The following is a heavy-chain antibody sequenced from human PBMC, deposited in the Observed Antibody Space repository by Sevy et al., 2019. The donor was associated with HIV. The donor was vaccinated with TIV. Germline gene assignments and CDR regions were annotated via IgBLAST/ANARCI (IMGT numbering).Heavy chain of an antibody. J-gene: IGHJ5*01. CDR1: GASISTSSYY. CDR2: MHYTGST. V-gene: IGHV4-39*01. Sequence: SETLSLTCSVSGASISTSSYYWGWIRQPPGKGLEWIGSMHYTGSTYYTPSLQTRVTVSIDTSKNQFSLNLSSVTAADTAVYFCARQSFGGVITRQNVDSWGQGTLVTVSS. D-gene: IGHD3-16*02. CDR3: ARQSFGGVITRQNVDS.